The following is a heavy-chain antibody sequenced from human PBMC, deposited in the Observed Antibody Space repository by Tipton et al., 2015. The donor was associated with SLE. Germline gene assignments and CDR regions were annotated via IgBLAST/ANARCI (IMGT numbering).Heavy chain of an antibody. CDR2: IYPGDSDS. J-gene: IGHJ4*02. CDR3: ARRSPYCGGDCYSFDY. V-gene: IGHV5-51*03. D-gene: IGHD2-21*01. CDR1: GYSFAHSW. Sequence: QLVQSGAEVKKPGESLKISCRGVGYSFAHSWIAWVRQVPGKGLEWMGIIYPGDSDSKYSPSFQGQVTISADRSTSTAYLQWNSLKASDTAIYYCARRSPYCGGDCYSFDYWGQGSLVTVSS.